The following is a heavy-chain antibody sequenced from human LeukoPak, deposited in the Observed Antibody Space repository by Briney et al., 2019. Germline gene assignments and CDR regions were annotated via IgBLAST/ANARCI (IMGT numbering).Heavy chain of an antibody. D-gene: IGHD3-10*01. CDR1: GGSISSYY. CDR3: ARSHGSGSYYDNWFDP. J-gene: IGHJ5*02. V-gene: IGHV4-59*01. CDR2: IYYSGST. Sequence: SETLSLTCTVSGGSISSYYWSWIRQPPWKGLEWIGYIYYSGSTNYSPSLKSRVTISVDTSKNQFSLKLSSVTAADTAVYYCARSHGSGSYYDNWFDPWGQGTLVTVSS.